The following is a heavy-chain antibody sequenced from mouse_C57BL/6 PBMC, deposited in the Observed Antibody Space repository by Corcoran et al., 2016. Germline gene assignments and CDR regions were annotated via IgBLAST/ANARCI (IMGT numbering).Heavy chain of an antibody. D-gene: IGHD2-10*01. CDR1: GYTFTTYG. J-gene: IGHJ4*01. V-gene: IGHV9-3*01. Sequence: QIQLVQSGPELKKPGETVKISYKASGYTFTTYGMSWVKQAPGKGLKWMGWINTYSGVPTYADDFKGRFAFSLETSASTAYLQINNLKNEDTATYFCARPYPDAMDYWGQGTSVTVSS. CDR3: ARPYPDAMDY. CDR2: INTYSGVP.